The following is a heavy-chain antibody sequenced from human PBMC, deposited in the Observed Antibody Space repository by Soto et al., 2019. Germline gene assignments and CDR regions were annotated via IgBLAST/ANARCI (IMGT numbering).Heavy chain of an antibody. V-gene: IGHV3-30*18. J-gene: IGHJ4*02. D-gene: IGHD6-19*01. CDR2: ISSDGTNK. CDR3: AKDKGSSGCYFDH. CDR1: GFSISTYA. Sequence: QVQLVESGGGVVQPGRSLRLSCVASGFSISTYAMHWVRQAPGKGLEWVAVISSDGTNKYYADSVKGRFTIARDNSKNTVDLYINSLGAEDTALFFCAKDKGSSGCYFDHWGQGTLVTVSS.